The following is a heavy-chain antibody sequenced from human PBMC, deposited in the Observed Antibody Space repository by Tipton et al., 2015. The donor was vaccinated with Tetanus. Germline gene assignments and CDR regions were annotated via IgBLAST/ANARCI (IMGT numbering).Heavy chain of an antibody. Sequence: QLVQSGAEVRKPGASVKVSCKASGYTFNTFGISWVRQAPGQGLEWIGWISVYNGNTNYGQNVQGRVTMTTDTPTSTAYMELRSLRSDDTAVYYCARVPTNPLAVDRPTDYWGQGTLATVSS. V-gene: IGHV1-18*01. J-gene: IGHJ4*02. CDR1: GYTFNTFG. D-gene: IGHD6-19*01. CDR2: ISVYNGNT. CDR3: ARVPTNPLAVDRPTDY.